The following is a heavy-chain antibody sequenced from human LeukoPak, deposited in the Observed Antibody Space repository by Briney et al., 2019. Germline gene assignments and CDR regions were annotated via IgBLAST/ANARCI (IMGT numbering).Heavy chain of an antibody. CDR1: VYTFTSYD. CDR3: ATENTYYYGSGSHGDY. V-gene: IGHV1-8*01. CDR2: MNPNSGNT. D-gene: IGHD3-10*01. Sequence: ASVKVSCKASVYTFTSYDINWVRQSTGQGLEWMGWMNPNSGNTGYAQKFQGRVTMTRNTSISTAYMELSSLRSEDTAVYYCATENTYYYGSGSHGDYWGQGTLVTVSS. J-gene: IGHJ4*02.